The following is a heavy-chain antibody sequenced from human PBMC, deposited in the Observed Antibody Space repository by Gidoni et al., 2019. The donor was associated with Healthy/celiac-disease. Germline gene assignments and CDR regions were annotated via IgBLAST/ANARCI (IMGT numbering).Heavy chain of an antibody. D-gene: IGHD1-26*01. CDR1: GFPFSSYA. CDR2: ISGSGGST. J-gene: IGHJ4*02. Sequence: EVQLLESGGGLVQPGGSLGLSCAASGFPFSSYAMSWVRQAPGKGLEWVSAISGSGGSTYNADSVKGRFTISRDNSKNTLYLQMNSLRAEDTAVYYCAKDLYSGSPPRGYWGQGTLVTVSS. V-gene: IGHV3-23*01. CDR3: AKDLYSGSPPRGY.